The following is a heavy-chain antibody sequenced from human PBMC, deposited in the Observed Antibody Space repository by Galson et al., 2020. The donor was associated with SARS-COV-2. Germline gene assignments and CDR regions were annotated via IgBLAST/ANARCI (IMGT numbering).Heavy chain of an antibody. J-gene: IGHJ4*02. V-gene: IGHV4-59*01. CDR1: GGSISSYY. CDR2: IYYSGST. Sequence: ASETLSLTCTVSGGSISSYYWSWTRQPPGKGLEWIGYIYYSGSTNYNPSLKSRVTISVDTSKNQFSLKLSSVTAADTAVYYCARGFDYWGQGTLVTVSS. CDR3: ARGFDY.